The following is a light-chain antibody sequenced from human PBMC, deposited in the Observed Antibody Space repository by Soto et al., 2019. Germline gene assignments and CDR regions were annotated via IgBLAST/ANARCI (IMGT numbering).Light chain of an antibody. Sequence: IQMTQSPATLSLSPGERATLSCRASQSVSSYLAWYQQKPGQAPRLLIYDASNRATGIPARFSGSGSGTEFTLTISSLQSEDFAVYYCQQYNNWPPVTFGGGTKVDIK. CDR3: QQYNNWPPVT. V-gene: IGKV3D-15*01. CDR2: DAS. J-gene: IGKJ4*01. CDR1: QSVSSY.